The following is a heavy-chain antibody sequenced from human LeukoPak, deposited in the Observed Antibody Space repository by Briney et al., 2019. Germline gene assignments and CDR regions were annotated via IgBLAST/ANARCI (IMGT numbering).Heavy chain of an antibody. CDR1: GYTLTELS. CDR2: FDPEDGET. J-gene: IGHJ4*02. CDR3: ATDLVGRIWSSGPAGY. V-gene: IGHV1-24*01. D-gene: IGHD3-9*01. Sequence: ASVKVSCKVSGYTLTELSMHWVRQAPGKGLEWMGGFDPEDGETIYAQKFQGRVTMTEDTSTDTAYMELSSLRSEDTAVYYCATDLVGRIWSSGPAGYWGQGTLVTVSS.